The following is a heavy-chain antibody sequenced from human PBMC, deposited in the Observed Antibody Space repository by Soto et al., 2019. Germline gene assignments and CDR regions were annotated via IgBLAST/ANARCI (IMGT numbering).Heavy chain of an antibody. CDR1: GYPFRSYV. Sequence: ASVKVSCKASGYPFRSYVMHWVRQAVGQRLEWMGWINPDNGNTKFSQKFQGRVTIARDTSATTVYMELSSLRSEDTAMYYCARDPNYYDSSGAFDIWGQGIMVTVSS. CDR3: ARDPNYYDSSGAFDI. CDR2: INPDNGNT. D-gene: IGHD3-22*01. J-gene: IGHJ3*02. V-gene: IGHV1-3*01.